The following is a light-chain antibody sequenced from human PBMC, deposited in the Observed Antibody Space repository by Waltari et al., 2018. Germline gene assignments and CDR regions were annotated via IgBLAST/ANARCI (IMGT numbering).Light chain of an antibody. CDR2: AAS. J-gene: IGKJ5*01. Sequence: DIQMTQSPSSLSASAGDRVTITCRASQTIGSHLNWYQQKPGKAPKLLIYAASSLQSGVPSRFSGSGSGTDFTLIISSLQPEDFATYYCQESHSTPVTFGQGTRLDIK. CDR3: QESHSTPVT. V-gene: IGKV1-39*01. CDR1: QTIGSH.